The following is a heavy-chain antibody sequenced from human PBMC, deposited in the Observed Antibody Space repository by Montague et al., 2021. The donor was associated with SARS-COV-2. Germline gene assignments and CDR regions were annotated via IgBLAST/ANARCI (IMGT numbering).Heavy chain of an antibody. J-gene: IGHJ5*02. CDR1: GFTFSQYW. D-gene: IGHD7-27*01. V-gene: IGHV3-7*03. CDR3: AGLGMLASGPNWFDP. CDR2: IKQDGSEI. Sequence: SLRLSCAASGFTFSQYWMSWVRQAPGKELEWVANIKQDGSEIYLVDSLKGRFSISRDNAKNSLYLQVNSLRAEDTAVYYCAGLGMLASGPNWFDPWGQGTLVTVSS.